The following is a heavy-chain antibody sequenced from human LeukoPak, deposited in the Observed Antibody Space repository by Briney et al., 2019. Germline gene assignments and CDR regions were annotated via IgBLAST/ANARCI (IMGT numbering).Heavy chain of an antibody. CDR1: GFTFSSYG. J-gene: IGHJ4*02. CDR2: ISGSGGST. D-gene: IGHD4-17*01. CDR3: ARVVDHDYGDYYLDY. V-gene: IGHV3-23*01. Sequence: GGSLRLSCAASGFTFSSYGMSWVRQAPGKGLEWVSAISGSGGSTYYADSVKGRFTISRDNSKNTLYLQMNSLRAEDTAVYYCARVVDHDYGDYYLDYWGQGTLVTVSS.